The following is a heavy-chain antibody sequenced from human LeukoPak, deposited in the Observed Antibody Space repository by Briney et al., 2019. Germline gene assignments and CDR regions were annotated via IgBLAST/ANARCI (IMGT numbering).Heavy chain of an antibody. Sequence: GGSLRLSCAASGFTFSGSAMHWVRQASGKGLEWVGRIRSKANNYATAYAASVKGRFTISRDDSKNTAYLQMNSLKTEDTAVYYCTRLYGGDSGPGYWGQGTLVTVSS. CDR1: GFTFSGSA. CDR3: TRLYGGDSGPGY. V-gene: IGHV3-73*01. CDR2: IRSKANNYAT. J-gene: IGHJ4*02. D-gene: IGHD4-23*01.